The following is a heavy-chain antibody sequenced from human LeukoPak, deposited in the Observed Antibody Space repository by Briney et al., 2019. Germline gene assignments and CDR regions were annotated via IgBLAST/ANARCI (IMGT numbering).Heavy chain of an antibody. CDR3: PSPIFGVVTQPWEY. CDR1: GGTFSSYT. J-gene: IGHJ4*02. D-gene: IGHD3-3*01. V-gene: IGHV1-69*02. CDR2: IIPILGIA. Sequence: SVKVSCKASGGTFSSYTISWVRQAPGQGLEWMGRIIPILGIANSAQKFQGRVPITADKSTTTAYIELSSLRPTAPAVCSCPSPIFGVVTQPWEYWGQGTLVTVSS.